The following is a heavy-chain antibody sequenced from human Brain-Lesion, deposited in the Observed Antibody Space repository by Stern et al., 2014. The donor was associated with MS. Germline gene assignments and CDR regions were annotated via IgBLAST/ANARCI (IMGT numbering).Heavy chain of an antibody. CDR3: ATYYYDSTGYNDF. CDR1: GYTFTGYY. Sequence: VQLVQSGAEVKKPGASVKASCKASGYTFTGYYMHWVRQAPGQGLERMGWINPKSGGTSDAQKFQGWVTMTRDTSINTAYMELSRLRSDDTAVYYCATYYYDSTGYNDFWGQGTLGT. V-gene: IGHV1-2*04. J-gene: IGHJ4*02. D-gene: IGHD3-22*01. CDR2: INPKSGGT.